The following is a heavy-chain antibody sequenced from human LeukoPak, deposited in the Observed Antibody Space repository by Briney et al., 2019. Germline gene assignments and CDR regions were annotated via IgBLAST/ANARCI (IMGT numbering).Heavy chain of an antibody. CDR1: GGSISSSSYY. D-gene: IGHD2-8*02. Sequence: SETLSFTCTVSGGSISSSSYYWGWIRQPPGKGLERIGSIYYSGSTYYNPSLKSRVTISVDTSKNQSSLKLSSVTAADTAVYYCAREEKELVYYFDYWGQGTLVTVSS. CDR2: IYYSGST. V-gene: IGHV4-39*02. J-gene: IGHJ4*02. CDR3: AREEKELVYYFDY.